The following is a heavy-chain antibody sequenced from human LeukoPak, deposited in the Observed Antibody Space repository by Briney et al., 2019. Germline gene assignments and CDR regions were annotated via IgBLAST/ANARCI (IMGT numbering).Heavy chain of an antibody. V-gene: IGHV5-51*01. J-gene: IGHJ3*02. CDR1: GSSFTSYW. D-gene: IGHD2-15*01. CDR2: DYPGDSDT. Sequence: PAASLQISCKGSGSSFTSYWICWVRPLPGKGLEWRGIDYPGDSDTRYSPSLQGQVTISADKSISPAYLQWSSLEASDTAMYYCARQDLGYCSGGSCYLDAFDIWGQGTMVTVSS. CDR3: ARQDLGYCSGGSCYLDAFDI.